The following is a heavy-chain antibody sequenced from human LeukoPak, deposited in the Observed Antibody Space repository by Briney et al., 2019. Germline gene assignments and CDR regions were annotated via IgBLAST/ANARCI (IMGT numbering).Heavy chain of an antibody. D-gene: IGHD3-22*01. J-gene: IGHJ4*02. Sequence: GASVKVSCKASGYTFTGYYMHWVRQAPGQGLEWMGWINPNSGGTNYAQKFQGRVTMNRDTSISTAYMELSRLRSDDTAVYYCARGKYYYDSSGLPDYWGQGTLVTVSS. CDR3: ARGKYYYDSSGLPDY. V-gene: IGHV1-2*02. CDR2: INPNSGGT. CDR1: GYTFTGYY.